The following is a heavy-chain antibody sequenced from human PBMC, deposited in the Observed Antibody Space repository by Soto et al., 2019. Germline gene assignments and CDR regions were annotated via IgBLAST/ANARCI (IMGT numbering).Heavy chain of an antibody. D-gene: IGHD3-16*01. V-gene: IGHV3-23*01. CDR3: AKDRDDYGNY. J-gene: IGHJ4*02. CDR2: ISGSGGST. Sequence: GSLRLSCAASGFTFSSYAMSWVRQAPGKGLEWVSAISGSGGSTYYADSVKGLFTISRDNSKNTLYLQMNSLRAEDTAVYYGAKDRDDYGNYWGQGTLVTVSS. CDR1: GFTFSSYA.